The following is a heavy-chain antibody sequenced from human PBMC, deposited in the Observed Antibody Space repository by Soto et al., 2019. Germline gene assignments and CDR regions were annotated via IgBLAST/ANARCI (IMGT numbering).Heavy chain of an antibody. V-gene: IGHV3-23*01. CDR1: GFTFSSYA. CDR3: AKALTEFVELEPTGY. Sequence: GGSLRLSCAASGFTFSSYAMSWVRQAPGKGLEWVSAISGSGGSTYYADSVKGRFTISRDNSKNTLYLQMNSLRAEDTAVYYCAKALTEFVELEPTGYWGQGTLVTVSS. CDR2: ISGSGGST. J-gene: IGHJ4*02. D-gene: IGHD1-1*01.